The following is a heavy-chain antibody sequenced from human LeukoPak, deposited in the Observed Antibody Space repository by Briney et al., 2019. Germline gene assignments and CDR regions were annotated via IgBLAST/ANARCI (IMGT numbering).Heavy chain of an antibody. CDR1: GGSISSSSYY. V-gene: IGHV4-61*01. J-gene: IGHJ4*02. D-gene: IGHD3-9*01. Sequence: SETLSLTCTVSGGSISSSSYYWSWIRQPPGKGLEWIGYIYYSGSTNYNPSLKSRVTISVDTSKNQFSLKLSSVTAADTAVYYCARGYYDILTGYPSPFDYWGQGTLVTVSS. CDR2: IYYSGST. CDR3: ARGYYDILTGYPSPFDY.